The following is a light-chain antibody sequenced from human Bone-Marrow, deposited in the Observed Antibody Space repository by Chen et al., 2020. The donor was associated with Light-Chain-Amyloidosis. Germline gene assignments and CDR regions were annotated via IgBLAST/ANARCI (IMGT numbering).Light chain of an antibody. CDR3: SSYTSSSALVV. J-gene: IGLJ2*01. Sequence: QSALTQPASVSGSPGQSITISCTGTSSDVGGYNYVSWYQQHPGKAPKLMIYDVSNRPSGVSNRCSGSKSGNTASLTISGLQAEDEADYCCSSYTSSSALVVFGGGTKLTVL. V-gene: IGLV2-14*01. CDR2: DVS. CDR1: SSDVGGYNY.